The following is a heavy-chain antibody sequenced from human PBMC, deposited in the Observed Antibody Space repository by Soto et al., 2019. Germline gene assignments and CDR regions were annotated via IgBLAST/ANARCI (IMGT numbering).Heavy chain of an antibody. CDR2: IYSGGST. D-gene: IGHD3-22*01. CDR1: GFTFSSND. Sequence: EVQLVESGGGLIQPGGSLRLSCAASGFTFSSNDMNWVRQAPGKGLEWVSLIYSGGSTYYADSVKGRFTISRDNSKNTLYLQMSSLIAEDTAVYYCATRPLLPGAPWGQGTMVTVSS. J-gene: IGHJ3*01. CDR3: ATRPLLPGAP. V-gene: IGHV3-53*01.